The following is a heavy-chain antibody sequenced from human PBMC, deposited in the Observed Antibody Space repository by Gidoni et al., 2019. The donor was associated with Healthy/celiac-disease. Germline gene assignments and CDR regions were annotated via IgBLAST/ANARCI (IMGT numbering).Heavy chain of an antibody. J-gene: IGHJ4*02. Sequence: EVQLVEPGGGLVKPGGSLRLSWAASGFTFSSYGMNGVRQAPGQGLGCVSSISSSSSYIYYAGSLKGRFTISRDNAKNSLYLQMNSLRAEDTAVYYCARYPLGYWGQGTLVTVSS. CDR3: ARYPLGY. CDR1: GFTFSSYG. V-gene: IGHV3-21*01. CDR2: ISSSSSYI.